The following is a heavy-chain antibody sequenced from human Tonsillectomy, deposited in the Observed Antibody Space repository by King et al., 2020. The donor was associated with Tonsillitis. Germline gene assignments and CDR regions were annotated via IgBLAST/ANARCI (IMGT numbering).Heavy chain of an antibody. J-gene: IGHJ4*02. D-gene: IGHD6-19*01. CDR1: GGTLSSYV. Sequence: VQLVESGAEVKKPGSSVKVSCRASGGTLSSYVIFWVRQAPGQGLEWVGGIIPIFGTINYAQKFQGRVTITADESTRTAYMELNSLGFDDTAVYYCAREARPGAVAGSLFDYWGQGTLVTVSS. V-gene: IGHV1-69*01. CDR3: AREARPGAVAGSLFDY. CDR2: IIPIFGTI.